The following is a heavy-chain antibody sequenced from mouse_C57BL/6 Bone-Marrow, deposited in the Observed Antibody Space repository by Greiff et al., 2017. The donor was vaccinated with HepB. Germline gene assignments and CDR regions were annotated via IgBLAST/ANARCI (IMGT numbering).Heavy chain of an antibody. CDR1: GFSLTSYG. CDR3: ARKSYDGYYSYYYAMDY. Sequence: QVHVKQSGPGLVQPSQSLSITCTVSGFSLTSYGVHWVRQSPGKGLEWLGVIWSGGSTDYNAAFISRLSISKDNSKSQVFFKMNSLQADDTAIYYCARKSYDGYYSYYYAMDYWGQGTSVTVSS. V-gene: IGHV2-2*01. J-gene: IGHJ4*01. CDR2: IWSGGST. D-gene: IGHD2-3*01.